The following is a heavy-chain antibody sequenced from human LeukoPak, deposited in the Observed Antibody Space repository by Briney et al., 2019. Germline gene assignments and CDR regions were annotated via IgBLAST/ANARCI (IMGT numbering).Heavy chain of an antibody. CDR2: ISTSSS. J-gene: IGHJ4*02. CDR3: AGGYWGDFDS. CDR1: GFTLSSYS. V-gene: IGHV3-21*01. Sequence: GGSLRLSCAPSGFTLSSYSMNWVRQAPGKGLEWVSFISTSSSYADSVKGRFTISRDNAKNSLYLQMNSLRAEDTAVYYCAGGYWGDFDSWGQGTLVTVSS. D-gene: IGHD7-27*01.